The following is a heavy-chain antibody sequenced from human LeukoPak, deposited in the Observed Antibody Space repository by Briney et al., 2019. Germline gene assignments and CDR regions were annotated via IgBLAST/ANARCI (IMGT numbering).Heavy chain of an antibody. CDR3: ARQTGSGLFTLP. J-gene: IGHJ4*02. Sequence: ASETLSLTCTVSGVSISSSNSYWVWIRQPPGKGLEWIGSIYYTGNTYYNASLKSRVTISIDTSKNQISLRLTSVTATDTAMYYCARQTGSGLFTLPGGQGTLVTVSS. CDR2: IYYTGNT. V-gene: IGHV4-39*01. CDR1: GVSISSSNSY. D-gene: IGHD3/OR15-3a*01.